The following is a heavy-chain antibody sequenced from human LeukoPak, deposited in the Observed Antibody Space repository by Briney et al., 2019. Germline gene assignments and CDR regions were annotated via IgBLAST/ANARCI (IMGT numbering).Heavy chain of an antibody. CDR2: IKRESESGTT. V-gene: IGHV3-15*01. CDR3: TTDLEYCSSTSCYG. D-gene: IGHD2-2*01. CDR1: GFTFGNAW. J-gene: IGHJ4*02. Sequence: PGGSLRLSCTVSGFTFGNAWMTWVRQAPGKGLEWVGRIKRESESGTTDYAATVKGRFTISRDDPKNTLYLQMNSLKTEDTAVYYCTTDLEYCSSTSCYGGGQGTLVTVSS.